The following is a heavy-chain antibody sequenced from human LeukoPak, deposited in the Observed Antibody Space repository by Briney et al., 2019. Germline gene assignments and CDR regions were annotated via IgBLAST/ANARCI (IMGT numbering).Heavy chain of an antibody. CDR3: AKASWVSSADAVL. CDR2: LRGDGET. J-gene: IGHJ4*02. V-gene: IGHV3-23*01. Sequence: GGPLRLSCAASGFTFSSYAMSWVRQAPARGLEWVSSLRGDGETFYGDSVKGRFTLSRDESRNTVYLQMNNLRVEDTAVYFCAKASWVSSADAVLWGQGTVVTVSS. CDR1: GFTFSSYA. D-gene: IGHD3-3*01.